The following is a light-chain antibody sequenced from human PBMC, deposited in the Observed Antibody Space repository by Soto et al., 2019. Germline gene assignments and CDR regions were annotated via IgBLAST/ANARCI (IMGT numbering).Light chain of an antibody. CDR2: EVS. J-gene: IGLJ1*01. CDR3: HSYTRSSTYV. Sequence: QAASVSGSPGQSITISCTGTSSDIGTYKYVSWYQHHPGKAPKLIIFEVSYRPSGVSNRFSGSKSGNTASLTISGLLPEDEADYYCHSYTRSSTYVFGSGTKLTVL. V-gene: IGLV2-14*01. CDR1: SSDIGTYKY.